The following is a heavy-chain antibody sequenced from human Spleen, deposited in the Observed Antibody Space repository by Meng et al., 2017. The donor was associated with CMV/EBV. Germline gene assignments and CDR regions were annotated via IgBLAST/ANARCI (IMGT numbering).Heavy chain of an antibody. D-gene: IGHD3-10*02. CDR2: INHSGST. CDR1: GGSFSGYY. J-gene: IGHJ4*02. CDR3: ARGPRTRFGERFDY. V-gene: IGHV4-34*01. Sequence: QVQLQQWGAGLLKPSETLSLTCAVYGGSFSGYYWSWIRQSPGKGLEWIGEINHSGSTNYNPSLKSRVTISVDTSKNQFSLKLSSVTAADTAVYYCARGPRTRFGERFDYWGQGTLVTVSS.